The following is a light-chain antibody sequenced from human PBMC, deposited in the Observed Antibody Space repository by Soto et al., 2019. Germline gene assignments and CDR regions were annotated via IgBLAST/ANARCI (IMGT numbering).Light chain of an antibody. Sequence: QYVLTQPPSVSAAQGQEDTISCSGSSSNIGNNLVSWYQQLPGTAPKLLISDNNNRPSGIPDRFSGSKSGTSATLGITGLQTGDEADYYCASWDSSLSAGVFGTGTKVTVL. CDR2: DNN. J-gene: IGLJ1*01. CDR1: SSNIGNNL. CDR3: ASWDSSLSAGV. V-gene: IGLV1-51*01.